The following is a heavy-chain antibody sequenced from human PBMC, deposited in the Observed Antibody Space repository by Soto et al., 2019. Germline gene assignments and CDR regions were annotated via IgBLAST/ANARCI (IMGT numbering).Heavy chain of an antibody. D-gene: IGHD3-3*01. CDR2: IYYSGGT. J-gene: IGHJ4*02. V-gene: IGHV4-59*08. CDR1: GGSISSYY. Sequence: QVQLQESGPGLVKPSETLSLTCTVSGGSISSYYWSWIRQPPGKGLEWIGYIYYSGGTNYNPSLKSRVTISVDTSKNQFSLKLSSVTAADTAVYYCARREYYDSSPDYWGQGTLVTVSS. CDR3: ARREYYDSSPDY.